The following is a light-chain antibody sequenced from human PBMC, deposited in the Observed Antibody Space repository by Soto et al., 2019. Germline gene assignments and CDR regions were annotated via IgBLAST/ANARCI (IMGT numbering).Light chain of an antibody. Sequence: QSALTQPASVSGSPGQSITISCTGTSSDVGGYNFVSWYQLHPGKAPKLMIFDVSNRPSGVSDRFSGSKSGNTASLTISGLQAEDEADYYCRSYISGSIPFVFGTGTKVTVL. CDR1: SSDVGGYNF. V-gene: IGLV2-14*01. CDR2: DVS. J-gene: IGLJ1*01. CDR3: RSYISGSIPFV.